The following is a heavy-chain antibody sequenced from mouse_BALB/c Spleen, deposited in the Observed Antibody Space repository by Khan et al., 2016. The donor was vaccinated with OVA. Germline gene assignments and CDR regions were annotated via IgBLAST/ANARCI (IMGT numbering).Heavy chain of an antibody. J-gene: IGHJ4*01. CDR1: GYTFTDYV. CDR2: IYPYNDDT. CDR3: ARSATDYYTMDY. D-gene: IGHD1-1*01. Sequence: VQLQQSGPELVKPGASVKMSCKASGYTFTDYVMHWVKQKPGQGLEWIGYIYPYNDDTESNERFKGKATLTLDKSSSTAYMDLSSLTSADSAVYFCARSATDYYTMDYWGQGTSVTVSA. V-gene: IGHV1S136*01.